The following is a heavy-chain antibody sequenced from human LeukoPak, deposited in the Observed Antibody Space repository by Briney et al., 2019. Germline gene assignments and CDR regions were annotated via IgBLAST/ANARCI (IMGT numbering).Heavy chain of an antibody. CDR2: IRYDGSNK. V-gene: IGHV3-30*02. Sequence: GGSLRLSCAASGFTFSSYGMHWVRQAPGKGLEWVAFIRYDGSNKYYADSVKGRFTISRDNSKNTLYLQMNSLRAEDTAEYYCAKEGLLDYYYYYMDVWGKGTTVTISS. CDR1: GFTFSSYG. J-gene: IGHJ6*03. D-gene: IGHD3-3*02. CDR3: AKEGLLDYYYYYMDV.